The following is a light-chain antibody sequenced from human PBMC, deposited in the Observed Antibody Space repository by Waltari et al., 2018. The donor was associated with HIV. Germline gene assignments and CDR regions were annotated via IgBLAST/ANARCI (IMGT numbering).Light chain of an antibody. J-gene: IGKJ4*01. V-gene: IGKV3-20*01. CDR1: QSVSSSY. Sequence: EIVLTPSPGTLSLSPGERATLSCQVSQSVSSSYLAWYQQKVGQAPRLLIYGPSNRATGIPDRFSGSGSGTDFTLTISRLEAEDFAVYYCQQYGSSPLTFGGGTKVEIK. CDR2: GPS. CDR3: QQYGSSPLT.